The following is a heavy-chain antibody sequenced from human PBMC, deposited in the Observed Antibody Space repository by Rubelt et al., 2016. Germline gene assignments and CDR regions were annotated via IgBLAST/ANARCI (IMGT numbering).Heavy chain of an antibody. D-gene: IGHD3-10*01. CDR1: GGSISSGGYY. J-gene: IGHJ5*02. CDR3: ARDSGSGSYYINWFDP. CDR2: IYYSGST. V-gene: IGHV4-31*03. Sequence: QVQLQESGPGLVKPSQTLSLTCTVSGGSISSGGYYWSWIRQHPGKGLEWIGYIYYSGSTYYNPSLKSRVTISVDTSKNQFSRKLSSVTAADTAVYYWARDSGSGSYYINWFDPWGQGTLVTVSS.